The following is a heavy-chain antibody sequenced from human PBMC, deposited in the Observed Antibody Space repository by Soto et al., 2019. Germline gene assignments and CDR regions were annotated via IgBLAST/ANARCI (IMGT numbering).Heavy chain of an antibody. CDR2: INHSGST. CDR3: ASTGYSSSWWYYYYGMDV. Sequence: PXGTLSLTCAVYGGSFSGYYWSWIRQPPGKGLEWIGEINHSGSTNYNPSLKSRVTISVDTSKNQFSLKLSSVTAADTAVYYCASTGYSSSWWYYYYGMDVWGQGTTVTVSS. J-gene: IGHJ6*02. CDR1: GGSFSGYY. D-gene: IGHD6-13*01. V-gene: IGHV4-34*01.